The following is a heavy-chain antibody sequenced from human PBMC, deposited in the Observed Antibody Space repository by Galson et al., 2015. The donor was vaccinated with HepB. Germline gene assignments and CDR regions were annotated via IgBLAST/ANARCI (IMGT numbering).Heavy chain of an antibody. Sequence: SVKVSCKASGGTFSSYAISWVRQSPGQGLEWMGGIIPIFGTANYAQKFQGRVTITADESTSTAYMGLSSLSSEDTAVYYCARGKMVEVDDLSVATLRYYYYYMDVWVKGTTFTVSS. J-gene: IGHJ6*03. CDR2: IIPIFGTA. D-gene: IGHD5-12*01. CDR3: ARGKMVEVDDLSVATLRYYYYYMDV. V-gene: IGHV1-69*13. CDR1: GGTFSSYA.